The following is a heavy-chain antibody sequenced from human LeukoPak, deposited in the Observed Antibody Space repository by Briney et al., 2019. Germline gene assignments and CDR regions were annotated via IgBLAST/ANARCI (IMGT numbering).Heavy chain of an antibody. CDR1: GGFISSGGYY. J-gene: IGHJ4*02. CDR3: ARVGDLSNPFDY. D-gene: IGHD4-11*01. V-gene: IGHV4-31*03. CDR2: IYYSGST. Sequence: SQTLSLTCTVSGGFISSGGYYWSWIRQHPGKGLEWIGYIYYSGSTYYNPSLKSRVTISVDTSKNQFSLKLSSVTAADTAVYYCARVGDLSNPFDYWGQGTLVTVSS.